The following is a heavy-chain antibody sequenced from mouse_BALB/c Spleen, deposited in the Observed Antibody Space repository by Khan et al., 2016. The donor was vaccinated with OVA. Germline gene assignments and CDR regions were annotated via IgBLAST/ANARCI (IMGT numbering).Heavy chain of an antibody. V-gene: IGHV3-2*02. J-gene: IGHJ3*01. CDR2: ISYSGST. D-gene: IGHD3-3*01. Sequence: EVKLLESGPGLVKPSQSLSLTCTVTGYSITSDYAWNWIRQFPGNKLEWMGYISYSGSTSYTPSLKSRISITRDTSKNQLFLQLNSVTTEDTATCYCTEGRAYWGQGTLVTVSA. CDR3: TEGRAY. CDR1: GYSITSDYA.